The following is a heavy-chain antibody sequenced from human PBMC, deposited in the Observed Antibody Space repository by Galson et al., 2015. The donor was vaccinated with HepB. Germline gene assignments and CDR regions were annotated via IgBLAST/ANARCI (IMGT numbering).Heavy chain of an antibody. CDR1: GYTFTGCY. D-gene: IGHD3-22*01. CDR2: INPNSGGT. V-gene: IGHV1-2*04. CDR3: ARDNYYDSSGYYSGAFDI. Sequence: SVKVSCKASGYTFTGCYMHWVRQAPGQGLEWMGWINPNSGGTNYAQKFQGWVTMTRDTSISTAYMELSRLRSDDTAVYYCARDNYYDSSGYYSGAFDIWGQGTMVTVSS. J-gene: IGHJ3*02.